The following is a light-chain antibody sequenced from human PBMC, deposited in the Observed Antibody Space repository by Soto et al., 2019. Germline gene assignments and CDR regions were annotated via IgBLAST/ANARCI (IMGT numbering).Light chain of an antibody. CDR1: SSNIGAGYD. V-gene: IGLV1-40*01. Sequence: QSVLTQPPSVSGAPGQRVTISCTGSSSNIGAGYDVHWYQHLPGTAPKLLIYGNNNWPSGVPDRFSGSTSGTSASLAITGLQAEYEADYYCQSYDTNLSAWVFGGGTKVTVL. CDR3: QSYDTNLSAWV. J-gene: IGLJ3*02. CDR2: GNN.